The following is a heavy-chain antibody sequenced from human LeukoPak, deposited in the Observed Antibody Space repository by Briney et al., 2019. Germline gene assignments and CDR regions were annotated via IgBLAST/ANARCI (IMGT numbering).Heavy chain of an antibody. CDR3: ARDGSGWSRN. V-gene: IGHV3-7*01. CDR2: IKPDGGEK. CDR1: GFSFSSNW. Sequence: GGPLRLSCEGSGFSFSSNWMSWLRQPPGKGLEWVANIKPDGGEKYYLDSVKGRFSISRDNAKNSLYLQMNSLRVEDTAVYYCARDGSGWSRNWGQGTPVTVSS. J-gene: IGHJ4*02. D-gene: IGHD6-19*01.